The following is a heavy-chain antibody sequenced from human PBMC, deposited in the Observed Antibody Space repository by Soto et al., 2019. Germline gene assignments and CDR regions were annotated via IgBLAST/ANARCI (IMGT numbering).Heavy chain of an antibody. CDR1: GGSISSDGYY. CDR2: IYYSGST. J-gene: IGHJ4*02. D-gene: IGHD6-6*01. Sequence: TLCLTCTVPGGSISSDGYYWSWIRQHPGKGLEWIGYIYYSGSTYYNPSLKSRVTISVDTSKNQFSLKLRSVTAADTAVYYCAREILDIAAREYYFDYWGQGTVVTVSS. V-gene: IGHV4-31*02. CDR3: AREILDIAAREYYFDY.